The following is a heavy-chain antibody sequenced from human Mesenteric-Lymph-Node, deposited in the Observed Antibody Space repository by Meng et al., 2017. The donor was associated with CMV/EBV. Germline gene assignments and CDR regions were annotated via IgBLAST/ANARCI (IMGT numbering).Heavy chain of an antibody. D-gene: IGHD1-26*01. V-gene: IGHV3-74*01. Sequence: GGSLRLSCAASGFTFSDYWLHWVRQVPGKGLVWVSRINRDGSNTRYGDSVKGRFTISRDNAKNTLYLQMNSLRAEDTAVYYCASGSNSNILDYWGQGTLVTVSS. J-gene: IGHJ4*02. CDR2: INRDGSNT. CDR1: GFTFSDYW. CDR3: ASGSNSNILDY.